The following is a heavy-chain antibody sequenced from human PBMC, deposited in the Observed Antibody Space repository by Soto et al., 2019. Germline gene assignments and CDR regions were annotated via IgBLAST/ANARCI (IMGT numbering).Heavy chain of an antibody. CDR3: ARSTYYYDSSGYYFDY. CDR1: GGSISSYY. Sequence: SETLSLTCTVSGGSISSYYWSWIRQPPGKGLEWIGYIYYSGSTNYNPSLKSRVTISVDTSKNQFSLKLSSVTAADTAVYYCARSTYYYDSSGYYFDYWVQGXLVTVHS. CDR2: IYYSGST. J-gene: IGHJ4*02. D-gene: IGHD3-22*01. V-gene: IGHV4-59*01.